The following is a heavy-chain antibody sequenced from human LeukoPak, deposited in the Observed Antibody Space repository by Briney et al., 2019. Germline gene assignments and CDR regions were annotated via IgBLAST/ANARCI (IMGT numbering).Heavy chain of an antibody. CDR2: IYHSGST. D-gene: IGHD6-13*01. J-gene: IGHJ4*02. Sequence: SETLSLTCTVSGYSISSGYYWGWIRQPPGKGLEWIGSIYHSGSTYYNPSLKSRVTISVDTSKNQFSLKLSSVTAADTAVYYCASSSSWSLRYWGQGTLVTVSS. CDR3: ASSSSWSLRY. CDR1: GYSISSGYY. V-gene: IGHV4-38-2*02.